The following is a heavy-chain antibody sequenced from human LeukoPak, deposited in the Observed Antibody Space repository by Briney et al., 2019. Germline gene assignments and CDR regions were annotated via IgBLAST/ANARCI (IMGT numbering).Heavy chain of an antibody. D-gene: IGHD3-10*01. CDR1: GYTFTGYN. CDR3: ARDRELVGAFDI. CDR2: INPNSGGT. Sequence: ASVKVSCKASGYTFTGYNMHWVRQAPEQGLEWMGWINPNSGGTNYAQKFQGRVTMTRDTSISTAYMELRSLRSDDTAVYYCARDRELVGAFDIWGQGTMVTVSS. V-gene: IGHV1-2*02. J-gene: IGHJ3*02.